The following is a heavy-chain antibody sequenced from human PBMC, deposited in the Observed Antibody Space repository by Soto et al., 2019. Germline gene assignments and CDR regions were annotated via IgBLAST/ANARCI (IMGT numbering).Heavy chain of an antibody. CDR3: AKATWGYWYFDL. CDR2: ISQRDDST. Sequence: GGSLRLSCVGSGFAFSSYGMSLVRQAPGKGLERVSDISQRDDSTYYAAPVKGRFTISRDSSKNTLYLQMNSLRAEDTAVYYCAKATWGYWYFDLWGRGTLVTVSS. D-gene: IGHD7-27*01. CDR1: GFAFSSYG. J-gene: IGHJ2*01. V-gene: IGHV3-23*01.